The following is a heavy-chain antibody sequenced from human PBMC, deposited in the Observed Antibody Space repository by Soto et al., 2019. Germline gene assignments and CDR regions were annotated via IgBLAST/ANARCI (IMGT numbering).Heavy chain of an antibody. V-gene: IGHV3-33*01. CDR1: GFTFSSYG. J-gene: IGHJ4*02. Sequence: QVQLVESGGGVVQPGRSLRLSCAASGFTFSSYGMHWVRQAPGKGREWVAVIWYDGSNKYYADSVKGRFTISRDNSKNTLYLQMNSLRAEDTAVYYCARATAGPPDWWGQGTLVTVSS. CDR2: IWYDGSNK. CDR3: ARATAGPPDW. D-gene: IGHD3-9*01.